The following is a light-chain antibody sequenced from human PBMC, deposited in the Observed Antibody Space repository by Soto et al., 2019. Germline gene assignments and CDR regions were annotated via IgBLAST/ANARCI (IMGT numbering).Light chain of an antibody. CDR2: EVT. Sequence: SVLTQPPSASGSPGQSVTISCTGTSSDVGGYNYVSWYQQHPGKAPKLVIYEVTKRPSGVPDRFSGSISGSTASLTISGLQAEDEADYYCCSYVGATTYVFGTGTKVTVL. V-gene: IGLV2-8*01. J-gene: IGLJ1*01. CDR3: CSYVGATTYV. CDR1: SSDVGGYNY.